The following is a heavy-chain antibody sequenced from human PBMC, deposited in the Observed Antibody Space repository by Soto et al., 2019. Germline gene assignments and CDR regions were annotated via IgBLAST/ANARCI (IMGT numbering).Heavy chain of an antibody. J-gene: IGHJ3*02. D-gene: IGHD2-21*01. CDR3: AKTGAFEVIAGAFDI. CDR1: GFTFDDYA. Sequence: EVQLVESGGGLVQPGRSLRLSCAASGFTFDDYAMHWVRQAPGKGLEWVSGISWNSGSIGYADSVKGRFTISRDNAKNSLYLQMNSLRAEDTALYYCAKTGAFEVIAGAFDIWGQGTMVTVSS. V-gene: IGHV3-9*01. CDR2: ISWNSGSI.